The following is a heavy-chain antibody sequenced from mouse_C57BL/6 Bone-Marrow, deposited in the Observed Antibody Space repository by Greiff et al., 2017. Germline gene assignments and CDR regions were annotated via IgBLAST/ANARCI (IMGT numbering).Heavy chain of an antibody. D-gene: IGHD2-5*01. CDR1: GYTFTSYW. J-gene: IGHJ3*01. V-gene: IGHV1-74*01. CDR2: IHPSDSDT. CDR3: APFYSNYVGFAY. Sequence: QVQLQQPGAELVKPGASVKVSCTASGYTFTSYWMHWVKQRPGQGLEWIGRIHPSDSDTNYNQKFKGKATLTVDKSSSTAYMQLSSLTSEDSAVDYCAPFYSNYVGFAYWGQGTLVTVSA.